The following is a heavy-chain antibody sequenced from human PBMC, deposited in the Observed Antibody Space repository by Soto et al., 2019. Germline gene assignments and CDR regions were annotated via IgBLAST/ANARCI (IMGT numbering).Heavy chain of an antibody. CDR2: IYYSGST. J-gene: IGHJ3*02. CDR3: ARVHLSDFDI. V-gene: IGHV4-31*02. Sequence: PSETLSLTCIVSARSIGSGGYYWSWLRHHPGKGREWIRYIYYSGSTYYNPSLKSRVTISVDTSKNQFSLKLSSVTAADTAVYYCARVHLSDFDIWGQGTMVTVSS. CDR1: ARSIGSGGYY.